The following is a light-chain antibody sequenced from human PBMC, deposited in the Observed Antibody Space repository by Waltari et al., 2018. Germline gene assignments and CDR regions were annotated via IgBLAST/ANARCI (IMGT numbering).Light chain of an antibody. Sequence: EIVLTQSPATLSLPPGDRATLTCRASQSVSSYLAWYQQKSGQAPRLLIYDASNRATGIPARFSGSGSGTDFTLTISSLEPEDFAVYYCQQRSNWPYTFGQGTKLEIK. J-gene: IGKJ2*01. CDR1: QSVSSY. V-gene: IGKV3-11*01. CDR2: DAS. CDR3: QQRSNWPYT.